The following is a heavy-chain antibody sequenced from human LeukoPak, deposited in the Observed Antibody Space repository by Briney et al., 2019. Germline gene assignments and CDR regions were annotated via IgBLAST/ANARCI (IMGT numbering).Heavy chain of an antibody. CDR1: GYTFTSYD. Sequence: ASVKVSCKASGYTFTSYDINWVRQATGQGLEWMGWMNPNSGNTGYAQKFQGRVTMTRNTSISTAYTELSSLRSEDTAVYYCARALSSGWSPYYYYYGMDVWGQGTTVTVSS. CDR2: MNPNSGNT. CDR3: ARALSSGWSPYYYYYGMDV. V-gene: IGHV1-8*01. D-gene: IGHD6-19*01. J-gene: IGHJ6*02.